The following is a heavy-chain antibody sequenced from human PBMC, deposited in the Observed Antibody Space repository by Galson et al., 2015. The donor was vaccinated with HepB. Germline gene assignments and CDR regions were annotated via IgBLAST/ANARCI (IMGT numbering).Heavy chain of an antibody. V-gene: IGHV3-23*01. CDR3: AKPFRAMTSFDL. J-gene: IGHJ2*01. D-gene: IGHD2-2*01. CDR2: ISGSGGST. Sequence: SLRLSCAASGFAFSSYAMSWVRQAPGKGLEWASAISGSGGSTYYADSVKGRFTISRDNSKNTLYLQMNSLRAEDTAVYYCAKPFRAMTSFDLWGRGTLVTVSS. CDR1: GFAFSSYA.